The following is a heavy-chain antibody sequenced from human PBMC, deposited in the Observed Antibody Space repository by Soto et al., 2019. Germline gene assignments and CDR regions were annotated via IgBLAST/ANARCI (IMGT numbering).Heavy chain of an antibody. Sequence: PGGSLRLSCAASGFTFSSYSMNWVRQAPGKGLEWVSYISSSSSTIYYADSVKGRFTISRDNAKNSLYLQMNSLRDEDTAVYYCARDRYCSGGSCYSGSGFDYWGQGTLVTVSS. D-gene: IGHD2-15*01. V-gene: IGHV3-48*02. CDR3: ARDRYCSGGSCYSGSGFDY. CDR2: ISSSSSTI. CDR1: GFTFSSYS. J-gene: IGHJ4*02.